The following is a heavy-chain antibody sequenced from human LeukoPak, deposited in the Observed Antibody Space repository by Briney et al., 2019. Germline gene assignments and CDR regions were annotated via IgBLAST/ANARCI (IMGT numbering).Heavy chain of an antibody. CDR2: ISGSGDIA. V-gene: IGHV3-23*01. CDR1: GFTFSNYG. D-gene: IGHD6-19*01. J-gene: IGHJ5*02. Sequence: GGSLRLSCAASGFTFSNYGMSWVGRAPGKGLQWVSLISGSGDIAYYADSVKGRFTISRDNSKNTLYLQMNSLRAEDTAVYYCAKDGYSSAWNFDPWGQGTLVTVSS. CDR3: AKDGYSSAWNFDP.